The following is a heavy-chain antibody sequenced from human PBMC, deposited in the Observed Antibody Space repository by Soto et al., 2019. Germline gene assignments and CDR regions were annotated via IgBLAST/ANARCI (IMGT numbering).Heavy chain of an antibody. J-gene: IGHJ3*02. Sequence: VQLVQSGAEVKKPGASVKVSCKASGYTLTNYGISWVRQAPGQGLEWMGWISAYNGNTNYAQKLQGRVTMTTDTSASTAYMELRSLTSDDTAVYYCARGNEWELPAPAFDIWGQGTMVTVSS. CDR1: GYTLTNYG. CDR2: ISAYNGNT. D-gene: IGHD1-26*01. CDR3: ARGNEWELPAPAFDI. V-gene: IGHV1-18*04.